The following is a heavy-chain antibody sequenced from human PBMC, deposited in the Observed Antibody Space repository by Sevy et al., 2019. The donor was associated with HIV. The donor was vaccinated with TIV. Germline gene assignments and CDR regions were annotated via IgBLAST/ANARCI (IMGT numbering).Heavy chain of an antibody. V-gene: IGHV3-15*01. CDR2: IKSENDGGTT. D-gene: IGHD3-10*01. J-gene: IGHJ4*02. CDR3: TTDSKKRGLSALLDY. Sequence: GESLKISCAASGFTFSNAWMSWVRQAPGKGLEWVGRIKSENDGGTTDYDEPVKGRFTISRDDSKNKLYLQMNSLKTEDTAIYYCTTDSKKRGLSALLDYWGQGTLVTVSS. CDR1: GFTFSNAW.